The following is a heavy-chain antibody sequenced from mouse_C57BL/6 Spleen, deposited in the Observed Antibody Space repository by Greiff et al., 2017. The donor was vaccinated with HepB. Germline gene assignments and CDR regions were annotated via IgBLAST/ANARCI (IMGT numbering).Heavy chain of an antibody. V-gene: IGHV5-4*03. CDR2: ISDGGSYN. Sequence: EVMLVESGGGLVKPGGSLKLSCAASGFTFSSYAMSGVRQTPEKRLEWVATISDGGSYNYYPDNVKGRFTISRDNAKNNLYLQMSHLKSEDTAMYYCARGVDGTTGSWFAYWGQGTLVTVSA. J-gene: IGHJ3*01. CDR3: ARGVDGTTGSWFAY. CDR1: GFTFSSYA. D-gene: IGHD2-14*01.